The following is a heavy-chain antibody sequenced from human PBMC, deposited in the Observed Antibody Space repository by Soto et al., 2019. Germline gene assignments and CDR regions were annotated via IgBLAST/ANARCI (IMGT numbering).Heavy chain of an antibody. CDR3: SRHQEGRSMVFYGMDV. J-gene: IGHJ6*02. Sequence: HPGGSLRHFCAASGFTLSCSDIHWVRQASGKWLKWVGRIRTKSNNFATSYAESVRGRFTISRDDSDNTASLQMSSLKTEDTAIYYCSRHQEGRSMVFYGMDVWGQGTTVTFSS. CDR2: IRTKSNNFAT. D-gene: IGHD3-10*01. CDR1: GFTLSCSD. V-gene: IGHV3-73*01.